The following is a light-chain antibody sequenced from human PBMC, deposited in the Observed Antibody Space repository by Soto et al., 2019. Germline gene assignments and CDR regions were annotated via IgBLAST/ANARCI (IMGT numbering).Light chain of an antibody. J-gene: IGLJ7*01. V-gene: IGLV2-23*01. CDR1: SSDVGSYNL. Sequence: QSVLTQPASVSGSPGQSITISCTGTSSDVGSYNLVSRYQQHPGKAPKLMIYEGSKRPSGVSNRFSGSKSGNTASLTISGLQAEDEADYYCCSYAGSSTWVFGGGTQLTVL. CDR2: EGS. CDR3: CSYAGSSTWV.